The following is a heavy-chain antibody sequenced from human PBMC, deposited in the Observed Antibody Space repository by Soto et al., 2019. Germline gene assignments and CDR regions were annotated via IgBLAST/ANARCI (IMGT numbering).Heavy chain of an antibody. D-gene: IGHD5-18*01. J-gene: IGHJ3*02. CDR2: IIPILGIA. Sequence: QVHLVQSGAEVKKPGSSVKVSCKASGGTFSSYTISWVRQAPGHGLEWMGRIIPILGIANYAQKFQVRGTITADKSTSEAYMELSSLRSEDTAVYYCASLQDTAMVDDAFDIWGQGTMVTDSS. CDR1: GGTFSSYT. V-gene: IGHV1-69*02. CDR3: ASLQDTAMVDDAFDI.